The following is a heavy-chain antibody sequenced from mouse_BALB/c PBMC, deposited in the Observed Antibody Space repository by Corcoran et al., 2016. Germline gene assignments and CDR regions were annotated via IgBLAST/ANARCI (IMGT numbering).Heavy chain of an antibody. CDR2: INPYNDGT. CDR1: GYTFTSYV. D-gene: IGHD1-3*01. Sequence: EVQLQQSGPELVKPGASVKMSCKASGYTFTSYVMHWVKLKPGQGLEWIGYINPYNDGTKYNEKFKGKATLTSDKSSSTAYMELSSLTSGDSAVYYCGRLYPGISMDYWGQGTSVTFSS. V-gene: IGHV1S136*01. CDR3: GRLYPGISMDY. J-gene: IGHJ4*01.